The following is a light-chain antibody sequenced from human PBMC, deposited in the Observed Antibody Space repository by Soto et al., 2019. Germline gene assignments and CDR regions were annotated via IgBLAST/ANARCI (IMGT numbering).Light chain of an antibody. CDR3: SSYTSSSTEV. Sequence: QSALTQPASVSGSPGQSITISCTGTSSDIGRYNYVSWFQQHPGKAPKLMIYDVTNRPSGISSRFSGSKSGNTASLTISGLQAEDEADYYCSSYTSSSTEVFGGGTQLTVL. V-gene: IGLV2-14*03. CDR2: DVT. CDR1: SSDIGRYNY. J-gene: IGLJ2*01.